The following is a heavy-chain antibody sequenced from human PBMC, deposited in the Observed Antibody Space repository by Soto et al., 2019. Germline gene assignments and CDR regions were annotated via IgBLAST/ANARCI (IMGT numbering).Heavy chain of an antibody. CDR3: ARRGTTYDYIWGSYRYNGTFDY. CDR1: GGSFSGYY. J-gene: IGHJ4*02. Sequence: SETLSLTCAVYGGSFSGYYWSWIRQPPGKGLEWIGEINHSGSTNYNPSLKSRVTISVDTSKNQFSLKLSSVTAADTAVYYCARRGTTYDYIWGSYRYNGTFDYWGQGTLVTVSS. D-gene: IGHD3-16*02. V-gene: IGHV4-34*01. CDR2: INHSGST.